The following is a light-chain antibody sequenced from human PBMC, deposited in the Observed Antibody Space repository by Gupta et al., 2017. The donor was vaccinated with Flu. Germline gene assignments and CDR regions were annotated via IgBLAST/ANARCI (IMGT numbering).Light chain of an antibody. CDR3: QQYSSWPLT. J-gene: IGKJ4*01. V-gene: IGKV3-15*01. Sequence: ETVMTHSPATLSVSLGESPTLHCRASQTVRNNYLGWYQQKPGQAPKLLIYGVSTRATGVPARFSGSGSGTDFTLTISSLQSEDFAVYFCQQYSSWPLTFGGGTKVVIK. CDR1: QTVRNN. CDR2: GVS.